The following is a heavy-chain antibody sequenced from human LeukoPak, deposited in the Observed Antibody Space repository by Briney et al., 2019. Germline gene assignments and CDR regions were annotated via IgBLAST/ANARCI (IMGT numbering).Heavy chain of an antibody. Sequence: PGGSLRLSCAASGFAFSNYWMHWVRQTPGKGLVWVSRIISDGSSTSYADSVKGRFTISRDNAKNTLYLQMNSLRAEDTAVYYCARDGSPPDYWGQGTLVTVSS. CDR1: GFAFSNYW. V-gene: IGHV3-74*01. J-gene: IGHJ4*02. CDR3: ARDGSPPDY. CDR2: IISDGSST.